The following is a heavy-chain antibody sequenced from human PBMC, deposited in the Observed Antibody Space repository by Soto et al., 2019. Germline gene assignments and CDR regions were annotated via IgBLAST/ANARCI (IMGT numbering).Heavy chain of an antibody. CDR3: ARTGLVIVGATTGFDY. Sequence: ASLKVSCKASGYTFTSYGIIWVRQAPGQGLEWMGWISAYNGNTNYAQKLQGRVTMTTDTSTSTAYMELRSLRSDDTAVYYCARTGLVIVGATTGFDYWGQGTLVTVS. CDR2: ISAYNGNT. D-gene: IGHD1-26*01. J-gene: IGHJ4*02. V-gene: IGHV1-18*04. CDR1: GYTFTSYG.